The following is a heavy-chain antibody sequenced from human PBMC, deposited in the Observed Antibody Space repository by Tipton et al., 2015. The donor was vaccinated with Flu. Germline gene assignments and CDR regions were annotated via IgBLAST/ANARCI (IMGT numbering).Heavy chain of an antibody. CDR1: GASISSGYSY. CDR2: IFTTGST. J-gene: IGHJ5*02. CDR3: ARDRWEYASGFDP. Sequence: TLSLTCTVSGASISSGYSYWSWVRQPAGKGLEWIGRIFTTGSTNYNPSLKSRVSISVDTSKNQFSLKLSSVTAADTAVYYCARDRWEYASGFDPWGQGTPVTVSP. D-gene: IGHD6-19*01. V-gene: IGHV4-61*02.